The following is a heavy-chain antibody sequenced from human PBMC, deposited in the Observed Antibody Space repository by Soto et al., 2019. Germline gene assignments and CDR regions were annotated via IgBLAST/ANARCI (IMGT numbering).Heavy chain of an antibody. Sequence: SETLSLTCTVPGGSISSGGYYWSWIRQHPGKGLEWIGYIYYSGSTYYNPSLKSRVTISVDTSKNQFSLKLSSVTAADTAVYYCTRDRGGYNWNSYYYYGMDVWGQGTTVTVSS. V-gene: IGHV4-31*03. J-gene: IGHJ6*02. CDR1: GGSISSGGYY. CDR2: IYYSGST. D-gene: IGHD1-7*01. CDR3: TRDRGGYNWNSYYYYGMDV.